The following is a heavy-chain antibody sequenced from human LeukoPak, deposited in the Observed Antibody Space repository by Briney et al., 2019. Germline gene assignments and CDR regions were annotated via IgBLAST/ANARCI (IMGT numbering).Heavy chain of an antibody. D-gene: IGHD3-10*01. J-gene: IGHJ3*02. CDR1: GGTFSSYA. Sequence: VASVKVSCKASGGTFSSYAISWVRQAPGQGLEWMGGIIPIFGTANYAQKFQGRVTITADESTSTAYMELSSLRSDDTAVYYCARGVGKWGSGNYNTADTFDIWGQGTMVTVSS. V-gene: IGHV1-69*13. CDR2: IIPIFGTA. CDR3: ARGVGKWGSGNYNTADTFDI.